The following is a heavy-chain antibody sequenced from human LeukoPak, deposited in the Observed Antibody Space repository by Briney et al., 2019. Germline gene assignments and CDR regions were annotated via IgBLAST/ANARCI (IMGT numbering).Heavy chain of an antibody. CDR1: GFTFSSYA. D-gene: IGHD3-22*01. V-gene: IGHV3-23*01. J-gene: IGHJ4*02. Sequence: GGSLRLSCAASGFTFSSYAMSWVRQAPGQGLEWVSAISGGGGSTYYADSVKGRFTISRDSSKNTLYLQMNSLRAEDTAVYYCAKREDYYDSSGYYYVYTLYFDYWGQGTLVTVSS. CDR2: ISGGGGST. CDR3: AKREDYYDSSGYYYVYTLYFDY.